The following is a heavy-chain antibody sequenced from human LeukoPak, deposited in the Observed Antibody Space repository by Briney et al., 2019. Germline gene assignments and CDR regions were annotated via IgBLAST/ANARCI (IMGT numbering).Heavy chain of an antibody. D-gene: IGHD4-23*01. CDR3: AKVMTTVVTPHYFDY. J-gene: IGHJ4*02. Sequence: GGFLRLSCSASGFTFSSYAISWVRQAPGKGLEWVSIISGSGGSTYYADSVKGRFTISRDNSMNTLYLQMNSLRAEDTAVYYCAKVMTTVVTPHYFDYWGQGTLVTVSS. CDR2: ISGSGGST. V-gene: IGHV3-23*01. CDR1: GFTFSSYA.